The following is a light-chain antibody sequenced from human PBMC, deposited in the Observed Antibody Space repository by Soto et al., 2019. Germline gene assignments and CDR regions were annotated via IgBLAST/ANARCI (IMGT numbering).Light chain of an antibody. V-gene: IGKV3-15*01. CDR1: QSVSSD. J-gene: IGKJ1*01. CDR3: QQYSKWPWT. CDR2: GAS. Sequence: EIVMTQSPATLSVSPGERTTFSCRSSQSVSSDLAWYQQQPGQAPRLLIYGASTRATGIPARCSASGSGTEFTLTISSLQSEDFAVYFCQQYSKWPWTFGQGTKVDI.